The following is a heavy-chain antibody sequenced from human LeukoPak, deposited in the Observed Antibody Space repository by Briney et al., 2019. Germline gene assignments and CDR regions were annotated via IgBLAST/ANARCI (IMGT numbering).Heavy chain of an antibody. D-gene: IGHD3-22*01. CDR1: GFTFSTYW. CDR2: IKQDGSEK. V-gene: IGHV3-7*01. J-gene: IGHJ4*02. Sequence: PGGSLRLSCAASGFTFSTYWMSWVRQAPGKGLEWVANIKQDGSEKYYVDSVKGRFTISRDNAKNSLYLQMNSLRAEDTAVYYCARVSDYYDSSGYYYLDYWGQGTLVTVSS. CDR3: ARVSDYYDSSGYYYLDY.